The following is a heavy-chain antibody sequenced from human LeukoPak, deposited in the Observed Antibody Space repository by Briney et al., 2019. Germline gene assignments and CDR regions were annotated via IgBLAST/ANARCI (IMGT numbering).Heavy chain of an antibody. D-gene: IGHD6-6*01. CDR2: IYHSGST. V-gene: IGHV4-38-2*01. Sequence: SETLSLTCAVSGYSISSGYYWGWIRQPPGKGLEWIGSIYHSGSTYYNPSLKSRVTISVDTSKNQFSLKLSSVTAADTAVYYCARQLYSSSYWYFDLWGRGTLVTVPS. CDR1: GYSISSGYY. J-gene: IGHJ2*01. CDR3: ARQLYSSSYWYFDL.